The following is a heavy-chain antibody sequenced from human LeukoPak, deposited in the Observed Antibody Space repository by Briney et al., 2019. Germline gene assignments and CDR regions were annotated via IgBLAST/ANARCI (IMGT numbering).Heavy chain of an antibody. D-gene: IGHD6-19*01. CDR1: GFTLSNHA. Sequence: PGGSLRLSCTASGFTLSNHAMTWVRPAPRKGLEWASVISGSGGSTYYADSVKGRFTISRDNSKNTLYLQMNSLRAEDTAVYYCAKGGWQSWFDPWGQGTLVTVSS. V-gene: IGHV3-23*01. CDR3: AKGGWQSWFDP. CDR2: ISGSGGST. J-gene: IGHJ5*02.